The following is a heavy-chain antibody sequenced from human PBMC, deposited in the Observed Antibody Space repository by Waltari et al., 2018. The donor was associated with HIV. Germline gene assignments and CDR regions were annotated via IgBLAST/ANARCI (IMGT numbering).Heavy chain of an antibody. Sequence: EVQLVQSGAEVKKPGESLKIYCKGYGYSFTSYWLGWVRQLPGNGLEWMGIIYPGDSDTRYSPAFQGQVTSSADKSISTAYLQWNSLKASDTAMYYCARPSSSNGWSDYWGQGTLVTVSS. J-gene: IGHJ4*02. V-gene: IGHV5-51*01. CDR3: ARPSSSNGWSDY. CDR1: GYSFTSYW. CDR2: IYPGDSDT. D-gene: IGHD6-6*01.